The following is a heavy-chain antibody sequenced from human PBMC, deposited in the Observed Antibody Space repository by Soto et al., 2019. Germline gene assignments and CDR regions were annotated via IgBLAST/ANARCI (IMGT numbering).Heavy chain of an antibody. J-gene: IGHJ6*02. CDR3: ARALVAAGTHYYYYYGMDV. CDR2: ISYDGSNK. D-gene: IGHD6-13*01. Sequence: GGSLRLSCAASGFTFSSYAMHWVRQAPGKGLEWVAVISYDGSNKYYADSVKGRFTISRDNSKNTLYLQMNSLRAEDTAVYYCARALVAAGTHYYYYYGMDVWGQGTTVTVSS. CDR1: GFTFSSYA. V-gene: IGHV3-30-3*01.